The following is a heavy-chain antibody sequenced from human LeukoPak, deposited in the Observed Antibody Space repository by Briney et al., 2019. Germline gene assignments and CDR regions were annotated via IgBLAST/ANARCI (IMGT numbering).Heavy chain of an antibody. CDR3: ARGGIISRIVRGGFDS. D-gene: IGHD3-10*02. Sequence: SETLSLTCTASGGSISTNNYHWGWIRQAPGKGLEWIGSIYFGGSVNYNPSLKSRVTISMDTSKNQFYLNLSFVTAADTALYYCARGGIISRIVRGGFDSWGQGALVAVSS. CDR2: IYFGGSV. CDR1: GGSISTNNYH. J-gene: IGHJ5*01. V-gene: IGHV4-39*01.